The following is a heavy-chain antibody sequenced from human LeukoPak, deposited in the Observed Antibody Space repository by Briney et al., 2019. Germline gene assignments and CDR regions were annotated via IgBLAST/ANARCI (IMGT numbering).Heavy chain of an antibody. CDR2: IYYSGST. J-gene: IGHJ4*02. CDR3: ARGAYGSGSCPLDY. CDR1: GGSISSYY. V-gene: IGHV4-59*12. D-gene: IGHD3-10*01. Sequence: SETLSLTCTVSGGSISSYYWSWIRQPPGKGLEWIGYIYYSGSTNYNPSLKSRVTMSVDTSKNQFSLKLSSVTAADTAVYYCARGAYGSGSCPLDYWGQGTLVTVSS.